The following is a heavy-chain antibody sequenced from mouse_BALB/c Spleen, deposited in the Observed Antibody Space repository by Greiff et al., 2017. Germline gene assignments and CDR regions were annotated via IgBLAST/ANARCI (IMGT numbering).Heavy chain of an antibody. CDR2: ISSGGGST. CDR1: GFAFSSYD. D-gene: IGHD1-1*02. Sequence: DVKLQESGGGLVKPGGSLKLSCAASGFAFSSYDMSWVRQTPEKRLEWVAYISSGGGSTYYPDTVKGRFTISRDNAKNTLYLQMSSLKSEDTAMYYCARQGGYYWYFDVWGAGTTVTVSS. CDR3: ARQGGYYWYFDV. J-gene: IGHJ1*01. V-gene: IGHV5-12-1*01.